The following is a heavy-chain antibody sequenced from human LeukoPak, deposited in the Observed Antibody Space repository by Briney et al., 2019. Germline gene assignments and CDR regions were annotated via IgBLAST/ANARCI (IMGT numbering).Heavy chain of an antibody. CDR2: IIPILNTT. Sequence: GSSVKVSCKASGGTFISYTFNWVRQAPGQGPEWMGRIIPILNTTNYAQKLQDRVTIIADRSTSTTYMELRGLRSEDTAVYYCARGTSIRGDDYHGMDVWGQGTTITVSS. CDR1: GGTFISYT. CDR3: ARGTSIRGDDYHGMDV. D-gene: IGHD3-10*01. V-gene: IGHV1-69*08. J-gene: IGHJ6*02.